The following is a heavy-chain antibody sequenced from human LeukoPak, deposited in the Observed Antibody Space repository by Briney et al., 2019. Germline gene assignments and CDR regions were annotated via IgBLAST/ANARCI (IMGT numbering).Heavy chain of an antibody. Sequence: SETLSLTCTVSGGSISSSSYYWSWIRQPAGKGLEWIGRIYTSGSTNYNPSLKSRVTMSVDTSTNQFSLKLTSVSAADTAVYYCARGSGYSYGYPFDYWGQGTLVTVSS. CDR3: ARGSGYSYGYPFDY. CDR1: GGSISSSSYY. CDR2: IYTSGST. D-gene: IGHD5-18*01. V-gene: IGHV4-61*02. J-gene: IGHJ4*02.